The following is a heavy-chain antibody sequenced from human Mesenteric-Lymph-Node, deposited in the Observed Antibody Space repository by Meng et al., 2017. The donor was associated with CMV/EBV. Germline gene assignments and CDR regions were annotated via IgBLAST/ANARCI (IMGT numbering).Heavy chain of an antibody. V-gene: IGHV3-23*01. Sequence: GGSLRLSCAASGFTFRSYAMSWVRQAPGKGLEWVSAISGSGGSTYYADSVKGRFTISRDNSKNTLYLQMNSLRAEDTAVYYCASGSNSNILDYWGQGTLVTVSS. CDR2: ISGSGGST. CDR3: ASGSNSNILDY. J-gene: IGHJ4*02. CDR1: GFTFRSYA. D-gene: IGHD1-26*01.